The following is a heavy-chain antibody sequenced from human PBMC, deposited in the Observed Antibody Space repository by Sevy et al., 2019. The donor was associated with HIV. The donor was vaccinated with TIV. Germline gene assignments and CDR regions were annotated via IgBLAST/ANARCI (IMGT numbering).Heavy chain of an antibody. CDR1: GFNFSIYG. V-gene: IGHV3-33*01. CDR2: IWYDGSKK. CDR3: ARGRDYGNFDY. Sequence: GGSLRLSCAASGFNFSIYGMHWVRQAPGKGLEWVALIWYDGSKKYYADSVKGGFTISRDNSRNTRFLQMNSLRAEDTAIYYCARGRDYGNFDYWGQGTLVTVSS. D-gene: IGHD4-17*01. J-gene: IGHJ4*02.